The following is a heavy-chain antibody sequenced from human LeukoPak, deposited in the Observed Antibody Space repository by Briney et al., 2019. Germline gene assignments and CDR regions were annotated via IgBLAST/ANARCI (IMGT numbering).Heavy chain of an antibody. Sequence: GGSLRLSCAASGFTFSSYAMHWVRQAPGKGLEWVAVISYDGSNKYYADSVKGRFTISRDNSKNTLYLQMNSLRAEDTAVYYCARGGGGHVDYWGQGTLVTVSS. CDR1: GFTFSSYA. CDR2: ISYDGSNK. CDR3: ARGGGGHVDY. J-gene: IGHJ4*02. V-gene: IGHV3-30*04. D-gene: IGHD3-16*01.